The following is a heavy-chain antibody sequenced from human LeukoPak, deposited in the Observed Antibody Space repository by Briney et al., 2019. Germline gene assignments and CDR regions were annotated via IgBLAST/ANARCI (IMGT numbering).Heavy chain of an antibody. V-gene: IGHV3-9*01. J-gene: IGHJ6*02. CDR2: ISWNSGSI. Sequence: HPGRSLRLSCAASGFTFDDYAMHWVRQAPGKGLEWVSGISWNSGSIGYADSVKGRFTISRDNAKNSLYLQMNSLRAEDTALYYCAKDMGGTASNDYYYYYGMDVWGQGTTVTVSS. CDR1: GFTFDDYA. D-gene: IGHD1-26*01. CDR3: AKDMGGTASNDYYYYYGMDV.